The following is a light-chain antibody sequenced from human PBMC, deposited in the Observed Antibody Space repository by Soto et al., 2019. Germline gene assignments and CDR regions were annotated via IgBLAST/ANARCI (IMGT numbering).Light chain of an antibody. J-gene: IGKJ3*01. CDR2: DAS. Sequence: DIQMTQSPSSVSASVGDRVTITCRASQSISRSLAWYQQKPGKAPNLLIYDASSLESGVPSRFSGSGFGTEFTLTISSLQPDDFATYYCQQYNSYLLTFGPGT. V-gene: IGKV1-5*01. CDR1: QSISRS. CDR3: QQYNSYLLT.